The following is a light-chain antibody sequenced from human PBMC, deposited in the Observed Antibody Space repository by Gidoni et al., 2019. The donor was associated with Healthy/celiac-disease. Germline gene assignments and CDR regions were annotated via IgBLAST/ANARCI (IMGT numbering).Light chain of an antibody. CDR3: QQLNSYPRT. J-gene: IGKJ2*01. Sequence: DFQLLQSPSFLSASVGDRVPITCRASQGISSYLAWYQQTPGKAPKLLIYAASTLQSGVPSRFSGSGSGTEFTLTISSLQPEDFATYYCQQLNSYPRTFGQGTKLEIK. CDR1: QGISSY. CDR2: AAS. V-gene: IGKV1-9*01.